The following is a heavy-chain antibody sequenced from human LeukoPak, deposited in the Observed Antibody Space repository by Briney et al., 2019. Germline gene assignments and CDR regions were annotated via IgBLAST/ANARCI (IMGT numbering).Heavy chain of an antibody. CDR2: ISSSGTTI. CDR1: GFTFSSYE. V-gene: IGHV3-48*03. J-gene: IGHJ4*02. CDR3: ARGGRGSPDYDFDY. Sequence: PGGSLRLSCAASGFTFSSYEMNWVRQAPGKGLEWVSSISSSGTTIYYADSVKGRFTISRDNAKNSLYLQMNSLRAEDTAVYYCARGGRGSPDYDFDYWGQGTLVTVSS. D-gene: IGHD3-16*01.